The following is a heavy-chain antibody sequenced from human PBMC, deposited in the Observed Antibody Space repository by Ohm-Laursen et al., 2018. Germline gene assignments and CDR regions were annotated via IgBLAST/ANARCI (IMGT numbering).Heavy chain of an antibody. D-gene: IGHD3-22*01. CDR3: AKDLPPHYYDSSGYFDY. Sequence: SLRLSCAASGFSFSTYTLNWVRQAPGKGLEWVSAISGSGGSTYYADSVKSRFTISRDNSKNTMYLQMNSLRAEDTAVYYCAKDLPPHYYDSSGYFDYWGQGTLVTVSS. J-gene: IGHJ4*02. CDR1: GFSFSTYT. V-gene: IGHV3-23*01. CDR2: ISGSGGST.